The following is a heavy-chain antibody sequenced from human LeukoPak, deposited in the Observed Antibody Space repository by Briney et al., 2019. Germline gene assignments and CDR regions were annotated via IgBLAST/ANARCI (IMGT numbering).Heavy chain of an antibody. CDR1: GYTFTGYY. V-gene: IGHV1-2*04. J-gene: IGHJ4*02. Sequence: GASVKVSCKASGYTFTGYYMHWVRQAPGQGLEWMGWINPNSGGTNYAQKFQGWVTMPRDTSISTAYMELSRLRSDDTAVYYCARDLATQQLVLGYWGQGTLVTVSS. CDR2: INPNSGGT. CDR3: ARDLATQQLVLGY. D-gene: IGHD6-13*01.